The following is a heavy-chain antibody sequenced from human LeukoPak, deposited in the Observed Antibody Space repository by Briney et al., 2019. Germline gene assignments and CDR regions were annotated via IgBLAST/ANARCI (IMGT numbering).Heavy chain of an antibody. CDR3: ARATKWELGDFDY. CDR2: ISSSSSYT. CDR1: GFTFSDYF. J-gene: IGHJ4*02. D-gene: IGHD1-26*01. V-gene: IGHV3-11*06. Sequence: PGGSLRLSCAASGFTFSDYFMSWIRQVPGKGLEWVSYISSSSSYTNYADSVKGRFTISRDNAENSLYLQMNSLRVEDTAVYYCARATKWELGDFDYWGQGTLVTVSS.